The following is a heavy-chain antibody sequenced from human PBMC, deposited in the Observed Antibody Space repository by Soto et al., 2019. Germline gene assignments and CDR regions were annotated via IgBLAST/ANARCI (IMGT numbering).Heavy chain of an antibody. V-gene: IGHV4-34*01. CDR3: ARGRNWNYRYMDV. D-gene: IGHD1-1*01. J-gene: IGHJ6*03. Sequence: SETLSLTCAVYGGSFSGYYWSWIRQPPGKGLEWIGEINHSGSTNYNPSLKSRVTISVDTSKNQFSLKLSSVTAADTAVYYCARGRNWNYRYMDVWGKGTTVTVSS. CDR1: GGSFSGYY. CDR2: INHSGST.